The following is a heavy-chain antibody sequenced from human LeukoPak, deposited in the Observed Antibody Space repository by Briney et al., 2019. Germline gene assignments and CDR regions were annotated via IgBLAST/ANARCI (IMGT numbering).Heavy chain of an antibody. CDR1: GFTFSSYT. CDR2: ISSSSSTI. Sequence: GGSLRLSCSASGFTFSSYTMNWVRQAPGKGREGVSYISSSSSTIYYADSVKGRFTISRDNAKNSLYLQMNSLRAEDTAVYYCARDSVTVVAFDIWGQGTMATVSS. J-gene: IGHJ3*02. D-gene: IGHD4-11*01. V-gene: IGHV3-48*01. CDR3: ARDSVTVVAFDI.